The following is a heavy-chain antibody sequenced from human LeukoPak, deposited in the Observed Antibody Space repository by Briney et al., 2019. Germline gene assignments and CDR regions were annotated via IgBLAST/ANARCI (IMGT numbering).Heavy chain of an antibody. J-gene: IGHJ4*02. CDR2: ITYDGNTK. Sequence: GGSLRLSCAASGFAFNNCGMHWVRQAPGKGLEWVAVITYDGNTKYYLDSVKGRFTISRDNSKNTLYLQMSSLRGEDTAVYYCTKDYSSGWYGGIDYWGQGALVTVSS. CDR1: GFAFNNCG. D-gene: IGHD6-19*01. CDR3: TKDYSSGWYGGIDY. V-gene: IGHV3-30*18.